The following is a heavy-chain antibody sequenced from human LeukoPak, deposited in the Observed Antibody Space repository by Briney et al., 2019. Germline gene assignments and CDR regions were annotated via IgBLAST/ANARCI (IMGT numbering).Heavy chain of an antibody. D-gene: IGHD2-21*01. CDR3: ARDRGGADAFDI. CDR1: VYTFTSYG. V-gene: IGHV1-18*01. Sequence: GASVKVSCKASVYTFTSYGISWVRQAPGQGLEWMGWISAYNVNTDYAQKLQGRVTITTDTSTSTAYMELRSLRSDDTAVYYCARDRGGADAFDIWGQGTMVTVSS. J-gene: IGHJ3*02. CDR2: ISAYNVNT.